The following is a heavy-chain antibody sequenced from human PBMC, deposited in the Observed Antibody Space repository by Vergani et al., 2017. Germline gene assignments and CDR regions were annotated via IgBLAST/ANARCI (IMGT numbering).Heavy chain of an antibody. J-gene: IGHJ2*01. Sequence: EVQLVESGGDFVQPGGSLTLSCAASGFNVGHYWMSWVRQAPGKGLEWVANIKEDGTEKYYLDSVKGRFTISRDIAENSIYLEMNSLRVEDTAVYYCAGMASDCRSTRCYEYFDLWGRGTLVTVSS. D-gene: IGHD2-2*01. CDR3: AGMASDCRSTRCYEYFDL. V-gene: IGHV3-7*01. CDR1: GFNVGHYW. CDR2: IKEDGTEK.